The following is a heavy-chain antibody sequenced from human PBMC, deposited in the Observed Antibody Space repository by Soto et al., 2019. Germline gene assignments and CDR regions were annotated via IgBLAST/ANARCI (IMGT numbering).Heavy chain of an antibody. J-gene: IGHJ4*02. V-gene: IGHV3-23*01. CDR2: ITGSGGST. CDR3: YAWRDFIY. D-gene: IGHD3-16*01. Sequence: EVQLLESGGGLEQPGGSLRLSCAASGFTFSSYAMSWVRQAPGKGPEWVSAITGSGGSTYYADSVKGRFTISRDNSKNTLYLQMISLRAEDTAVYHCYAWRDFIYWGQGTQVTVSS. CDR1: GFTFSSYA.